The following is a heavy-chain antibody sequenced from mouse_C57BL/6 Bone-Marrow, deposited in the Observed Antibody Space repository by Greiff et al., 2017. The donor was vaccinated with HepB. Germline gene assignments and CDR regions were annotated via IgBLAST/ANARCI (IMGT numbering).Heavy chain of an antibody. D-gene: IGHD2-1*01. J-gene: IGHJ3*01. Sequence: QVHVKQSGAELVKPGASVKISCKASGYAFSSYWMNWVKQRPGKGLEWIGQIYPGDGDTNSNGKFKGKATLTADKSSSTAYMQLSSLTSEDSAVYFCARSRLYGNQAWFAYWGQGTLVTVSA. CDR2: IYPGDGDT. V-gene: IGHV1-80*01. CDR3: ARSRLYGNQAWFAY. CDR1: GYAFSSYW.